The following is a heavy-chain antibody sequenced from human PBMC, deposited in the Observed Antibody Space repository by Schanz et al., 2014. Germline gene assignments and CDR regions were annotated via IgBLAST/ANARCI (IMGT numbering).Heavy chain of an antibody. V-gene: IGHV3-21*04. CDR1: GFIFSAYT. Sequence: EVQLVESGGGLVKPGESLRLSCAASGFIFSAYTMNWVRQAPGKGLEWVSSISSGGRNISYADSVKGRFTISRDNYKNTLYLQMNSLSAEDTAVYFCARPFLGYYGDLAYWGQGTLVTVSS. CDR2: ISSGGRNI. CDR3: ARPFLGYYGDLAY. J-gene: IGHJ4*02. D-gene: IGHD4-17*01.